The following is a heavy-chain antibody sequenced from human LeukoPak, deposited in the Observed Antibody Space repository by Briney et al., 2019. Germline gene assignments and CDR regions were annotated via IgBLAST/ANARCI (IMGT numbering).Heavy chain of an antibody. J-gene: IGHJ6*02. CDR2: IYYQSKWYN. V-gene: IGHV6-1*01. Sequence: SQTLSLTCALSGDIFSSKSGAWNWIRQSPSRGLEWLGRIYYQSKWYNDYAVSVKSRITINPDTSEKQFSLQLTSVTPEDTAVYYCARGWAATGMDVWGQGITVAVSS. D-gene: IGHD3-16*01. CDR3: ARGWAATGMDV. CDR1: GDIFSSKSGA.